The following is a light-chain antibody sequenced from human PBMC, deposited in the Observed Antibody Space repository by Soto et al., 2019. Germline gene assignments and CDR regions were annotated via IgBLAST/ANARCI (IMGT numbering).Light chain of an antibody. Sequence: DIQRTQSPSSLSASVGDRVTITCRASQGISNYLAWYHQKPGKVPKLLIYAASTLQSGVPSRFSGSGSGTDFTLTISNLQPEDVATFYCQKYNSAPRTFGQGTKVEIK. CDR2: AAS. V-gene: IGKV1-27*01. J-gene: IGKJ1*01. CDR3: QKYNSAPRT. CDR1: QGISNY.